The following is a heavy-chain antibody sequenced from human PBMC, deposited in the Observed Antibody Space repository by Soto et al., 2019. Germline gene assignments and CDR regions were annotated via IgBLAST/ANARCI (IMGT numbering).Heavy chain of an antibody. CDR1: GYTFTSYG. V-gene: IGHV1-18*01. J-gene: IGHJ6*02. CDR3: AREVPYSSSWYSQYYGMDV. D-gene: IGHD6-13*01. Sequence: ASVKVSCKASGYTFTSYGISWVRQAPGQELEWMGWISAYNGNTNYAQKLQGRVTMTTDTSTSTAYMELRSLRSDDTAVYYCAREVPYSSSWYSQYYGMDVWGQGTTVTVSS. CDR2: ISAYNGNT.